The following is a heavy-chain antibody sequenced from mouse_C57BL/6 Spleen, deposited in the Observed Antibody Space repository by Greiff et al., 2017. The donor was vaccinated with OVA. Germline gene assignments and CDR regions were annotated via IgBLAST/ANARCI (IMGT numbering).Heavy chain of an antibody. D-gene: IGHD2-1*01. CDR3: AREGNAFDY. CDR2: IRYDGSN. J-gene: IGHJ2*01. V-gene: IGHV3-6*01. Sequence: EVQLQESGPGLVKPSQSLSLTCSVTGYSITSGYYWNWIRQFPGNKLEWRGYIRYDGSNNYNPSLKNRITITRDTYKNQFFLKLNAVTTEDTATYYCAREGNAFDYWGQGTTLTVSS. CDR1: GYSITSGYY.